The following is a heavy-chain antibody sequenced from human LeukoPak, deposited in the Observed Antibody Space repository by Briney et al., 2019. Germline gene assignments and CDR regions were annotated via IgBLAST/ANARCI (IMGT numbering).Heavy chain of an antibody. CDR3: APAPYYYDSSAFY. CDR2: ISRSDNTI. D-gene: IGHD3-22*01. V-gene: IGHV3-11*04. CDR1: GFAFTDYY. J-gene: IGHJ4*02. Sequence: KPGGSLRLSCAASGFAFTDYYMSWIRQAPGKGLELISYISRSDNTIYYADSVKGRFTISRDNAKNSLYLQMNSLRAEDTAVYYCAPAPYYYDSSAFYWGQGTLVTVSS.